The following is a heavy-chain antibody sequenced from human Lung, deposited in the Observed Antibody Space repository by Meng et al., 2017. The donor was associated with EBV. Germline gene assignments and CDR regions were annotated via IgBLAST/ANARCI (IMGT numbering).Heavy chain of an antibody. J-gene: IGHJ4*02. Sequence: QVHLLQSGAEVKKPGASVGVACEASGYTVASYGISWLRQAPGQGLEWMGWFVNNVDTYSAQKFQGRVTMTTDTHTSTAFMELRSLRSDDTAVYYCARGTPGRSYSDYWGQGTLVTVSS. CDR2: FVNNVDT. CDR3: ARGTPGRSYSDY. V-gene: IGHV1-18*01. D-gene: IGHD3-10*01. CDR1: GYTVASYG.